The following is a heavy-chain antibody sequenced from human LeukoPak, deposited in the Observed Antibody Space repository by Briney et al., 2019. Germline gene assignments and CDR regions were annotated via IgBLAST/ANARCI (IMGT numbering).Heavy chain of an antibody. V-gene: IGHV4-30-2*01. CDR1: GGSISSGGYY. Sequence: PSETLSLTCTVSGGSISSGGYYWSWIRQPPGKGLEWIGYIYHSGSTYYNPSLKSRVTISVDRSKNQFSLKLSSVTAADTAVYYCARSQDGYGDRSVDAFDIWGQGTMVTVSS. J-gene: IGHJ3*02. CDR3: ARSQDGYGDRSVDAFDI. D-gene: IGHD4-17*01. CDR2: IYHSGST.